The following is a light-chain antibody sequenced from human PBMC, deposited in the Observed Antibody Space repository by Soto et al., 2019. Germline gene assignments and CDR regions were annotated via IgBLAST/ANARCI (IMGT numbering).Light chain of an antibody. CDR1: QSVSSN. CDR2: GAS. V-gene: IGKV3-15*01. CDR3: QQYNNWPPMA. J-gene: IGKJ1*01. Sequence: EIVMTQSPATLSVSPGERATLSCRASQSVSSNLAWYQQKPGQAPRLLIYGASTRATGIPARFSGSGSGTEFTLIISSLQSEDFAAYYCQQYNNWPPMAFGQGTKVEIK.